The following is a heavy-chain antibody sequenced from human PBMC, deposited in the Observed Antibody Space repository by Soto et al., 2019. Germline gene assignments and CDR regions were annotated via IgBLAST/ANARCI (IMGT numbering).Heavy chain of an antibody. V-gene: IGHV4-31*03. D-gene: IGHD2-2*01. CDR3: ARGQRRRDIVVVPAAMLYNWFDP. Sequence: TLSLTCTVSGGSISSGGYYWSWIRQHPGKGLEWIGYIYYSGSTYYNPSPKSRVTISVDTSKNQFSLKLSSVTAADTAVYYCARGQRRRDIVVVPAAMLYNWFDPWGQGTLVTVAS. J-gene: IGHJ5*02. CDR2: IYYSGST. CDR1: GGSISSGGYY.